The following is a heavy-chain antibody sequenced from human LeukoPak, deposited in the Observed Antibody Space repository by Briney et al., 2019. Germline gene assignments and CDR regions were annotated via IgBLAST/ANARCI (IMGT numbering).Heavy chain of an antibody. CDR2: ISYDGSNK. J-gene: IGHJ4*02. CDR1: GFTFSSYG. CDR3: ARHLSGVTGYTYGRGIDY. D-gene: IGHD5-18*01. Sequence: GGSLRLPCAASGFTFSSYGMHWVRQAPGKGLEWVAVISYDGSNKYYADSVKGRFTISRDNAKTSLYLQMISLRAEDTAVYYCARHLSGVTGYTYGRGIDYWGQGTLVTVSS. V-gene: IGHV3-30*03.